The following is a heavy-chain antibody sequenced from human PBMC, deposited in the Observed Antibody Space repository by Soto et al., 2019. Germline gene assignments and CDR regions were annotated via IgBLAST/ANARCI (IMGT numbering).Heavy chain of an antibody. CDR1: GFTFSTYS. J-gene: IGHJ4*02. CDR3: ATRRDGYDFDY. D-gene: IGHD5-12*01. CDR2: ISSSSSYI. Sequence: EVQLVESGGGLVKPGGSLRLSCAASGFTFSTYSMNWVRQAPGKGLEWVSSISSSSSYIYYADSVKGRFTISRDNAKNSLYLQMNSLRAEDTAVYYCATRRDGYDFDYWGQGTLVTVSS. V-gene: IGHV3-21*01.